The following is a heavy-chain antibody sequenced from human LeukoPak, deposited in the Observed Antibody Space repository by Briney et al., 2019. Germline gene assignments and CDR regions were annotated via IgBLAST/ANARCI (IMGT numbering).Heavy chain of an antibody. Sequence: SETLSLTCAVYGGSFSGYYWSWIRQPPGKGLEWIGEINHSGSTNYNPSLKSRVTISVDTSKNQFSLKLSSVTAADTAVYYCARAPPPIASGWYPYRFDPWGQGTLVTVSS. J-gene: IGHJ5*02. CDR2: INHSGST. D-gene: IGHD6-19*01. V-gene: IGHV4-34*01. CDR3: ARAPPPIASGWYPYRFDP. CDR1: GGSFSGYY.